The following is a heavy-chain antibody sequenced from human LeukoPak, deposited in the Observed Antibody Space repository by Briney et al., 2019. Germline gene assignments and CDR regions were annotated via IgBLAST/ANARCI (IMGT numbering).Heavy chain of an antibody. V-gene: IGHV3-7*04. CDR3: VGARTNLVN. Sequence: PGGSLRLSCAASGFTFSSSWMSWVRQAPGKGLEWVASINQDGSEKYYVDSVKGRFTISRDNAKNSLYLQMNSLRAEDTAVYYCVGARTNLVNWGQGTLVTVSS. J-gene: IGHJ4*02. CDR1: GFTFSSSW. CDR2: INQDGSEK. D-gene: IGHD1-7*01.